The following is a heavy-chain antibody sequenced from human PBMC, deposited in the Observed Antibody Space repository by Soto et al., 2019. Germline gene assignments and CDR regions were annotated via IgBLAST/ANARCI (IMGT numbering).Heavy chain of an antibody. D-gene: IGHD1-26*01. CDR2: TYYRSKWST. J-gene: IGHJ5*01. CDR1: GDSVSSKAAA. V-gene: IGHV6-1*01. CDR3: TRALSGSYDS. Sequence: PSQTLSLTCAISGDSVSSKAAAWNWIRQSPSRGLEWLGRTYYRSKWSTDYAVSAKSRITINPDTSKNQFSLQLNSVTPEDTAVYYCTRALSGSYDSWGQGTLVTVSS.